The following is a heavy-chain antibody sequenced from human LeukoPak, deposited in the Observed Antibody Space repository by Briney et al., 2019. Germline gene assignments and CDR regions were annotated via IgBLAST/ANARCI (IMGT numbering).Heavy chain of an antibody. J-gene: IGHJ3*02. Sequence: GGSLRLSCAVSGFTFSSYWMHWVRQAPGKGLVWVSRIKSEGSSTSYADSVKGRFTISRDNAKNTLFLQMNSLRTEDTAVYYCARDFPAFDIWGQGTMVTVSS. CDR1: GFTFSSYW. CDR2: IKSEGSST. CDR3: ARDFPAFDI. V-gene: IGHV3-74*01.